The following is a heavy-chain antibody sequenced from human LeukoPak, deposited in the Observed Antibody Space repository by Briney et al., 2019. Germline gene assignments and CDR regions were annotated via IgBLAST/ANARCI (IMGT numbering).Heavy chain of an antibody. V-gene: IGHV1-8*01. CDR1: GYTFTSYD. J-gene: IGHJ4*02. CDR3: ARVRWENGFYLDY. CDR2: MNPNSGNT. Sequence: ASVKVSCKASGYTFTSYDINWVRQATGQGLEWMGWMNPNSGNTGYARKFQGRVTMTRNTSISTAYMELSSLRSEDTAVYYCARVRWENGFYLDYWGQGTLVTVSS. D-gene: IGHD4-23*01.